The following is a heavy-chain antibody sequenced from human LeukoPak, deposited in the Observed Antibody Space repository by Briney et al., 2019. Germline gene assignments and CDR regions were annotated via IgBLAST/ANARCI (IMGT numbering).Heavy chain of an antibody. CDR3: TRERINSGTYSEALDY. D-gene: IGHD1-26*01. V-gene: IGHV1-2*02. Sequence: ASVKVSCKASGGTFSSYAISWVRQAPGQGLEWMGWINPDSGDTNYAQKFQGRVTMTRDTSISTAYMELSSLTSDDTAVYYCTRERINSGTYSEALDYWGQGTLVTVSS. CDR2: INPDSGDT. CDR1: GGTFSSYA. J-gene: IGHJ4*02.